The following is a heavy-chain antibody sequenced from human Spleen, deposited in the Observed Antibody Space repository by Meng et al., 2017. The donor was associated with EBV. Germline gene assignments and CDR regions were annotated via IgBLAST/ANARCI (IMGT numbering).Heavy chain of an antibody. D-gene: IGHD3-22*01. CDR1: GGSSSGYYW. Sequence: VQPQEAGPGLVKPSGTLSLTCTVSGGSSSGYYWYSWVRQPPGKGLEWIGEIYHSGRTNYNPSLKSRATISADKSETQFSLNLKSVTAADTAVYYCARGRGGYYIFDYWGQGTLVTVSS. CDR2: IYHSGRT. V-gene: IGHV4-4*02. J-gene: IGHJ4*02. CDR3: ARGRGGYYIFDY.